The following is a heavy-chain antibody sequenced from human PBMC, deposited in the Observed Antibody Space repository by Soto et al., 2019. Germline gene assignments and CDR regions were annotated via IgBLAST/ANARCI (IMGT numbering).Heavy chain of an antibody. V-gene: IGHV3-23*01. CDR2: SSATGAGT. J-gene: IGHJ4*02. CDR3: AKDSRAGGNYGFYSDL. Sequence: XGSLRLSCAASGFSFSSYGMTWVRQAPGKGLEWVSFSSATGAGTYYADSVKGRFTISRDNSKNTLYLQMTSLRADDTAVYYCAKDSRAGGNYGFYSDLWGQGALVTVSS. CDR1: GFSFSSYG. D-gene: IGHD1-7*01.